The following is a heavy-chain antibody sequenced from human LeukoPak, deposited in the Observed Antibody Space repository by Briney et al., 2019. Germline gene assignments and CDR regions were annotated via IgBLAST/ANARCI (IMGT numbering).Heavy chain of an antibody. Sequence: SETLSLTCAVYGGSFSGYYWSWIRQPAGKGLEWIGRVYSSGSTDYNPSLKSRLSISVDTSKIQFSLRLSSVTVADTAVYYCARTPLRGATFFTSYPNWFDTWGQGTLVTVSS. V-gene: IGHV4-59*10. CDR3: ARTPLRGATFFTSYPNWFDT. CDR1: GGSFSGYY. CDR2: VYSSGST. J-gene: IGHJ5*02. D-gene: IGHD3-10*01.